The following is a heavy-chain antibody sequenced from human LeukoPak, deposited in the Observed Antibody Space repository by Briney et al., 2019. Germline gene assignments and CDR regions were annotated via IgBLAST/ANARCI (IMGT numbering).Heavy chain of an antibody. CDR3: ARLASGQAFDF. CDR1: GGSITGYY. V-gene: IGHV4-59*01. J-gene: IGHJ3*01. D-gene: IGHD3-10*01. CDR2: IYYTGTT. Sequence: SETLSLTCTVSGGSITGYYWSWIRQPPGKGLECIGYIYYTGTTIYNPSLKIRVTISVHTSNNQFSLKLSSATAADPAVYYCARLASGQAFDFWGQGTMVTVSS.